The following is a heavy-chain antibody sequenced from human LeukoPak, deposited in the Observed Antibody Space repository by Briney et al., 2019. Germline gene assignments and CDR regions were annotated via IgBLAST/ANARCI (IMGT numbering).Heavy chain of an antibody. CDR1: GYTLTELS. J-gene: IGHJ3*02. Sequence: ASVKVSCKVSGYTLTELSMHWVRQAPGKGLEWMGGFDPEDGETIYAQKFQGRVTMTEDTSTDTAYMELSSLRSEDTAVYYCATVSYYGSGSQYNWAFDIWGQGTMVTVSS. D-gene: IGHD3-10*01. V-gene: IGHV1-24*01. CDR2: FDPEDGET. CDR3: ATVSYYGSGSQYNWAFDI.